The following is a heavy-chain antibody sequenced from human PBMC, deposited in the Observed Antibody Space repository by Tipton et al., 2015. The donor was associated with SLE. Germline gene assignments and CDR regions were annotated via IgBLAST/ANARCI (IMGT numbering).Heavy chain of an antibody. J-gene: IGHJ5*02. D-gene: IGHD4-17*01. V-gene: IGHV4-30-4*01. CDR3: ARGWMTTVTVGFDP. Sequence: TLSLTCTVSGGSISSGDYYWSWIRQPPGKGLEWIGYIYYSGSTYYNPSLKSRVTISVDTSKNQFSLKLSSVTAADTAVYYCARGWMTTVTVGFDPWGQGTLVTVSS. CDR2: IYYSGST. CDR1: GGSISSGDYY.